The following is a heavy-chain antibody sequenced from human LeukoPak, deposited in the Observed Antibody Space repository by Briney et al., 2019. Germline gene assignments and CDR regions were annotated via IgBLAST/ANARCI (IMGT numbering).Heavy chain of an antibody. V-gene: IGHV3-9*01. Sequence: GGSLRLSCAASGFTFDDYAMHWVRQAPGKGLEWVSGISWNSGSIGYADSVKGRFTISRDNAKNSLYLQMNSLRAEDTALYYCAKAPYDILTGYLDYWGQGTLVTVSS. D-gene: IGHD3-9*01. CDR3: AKAPYDILTGYLDY. CDR1: GFTFDDYA. J-gene: IGHJ4*02. CDR2: ISWNSGSI.